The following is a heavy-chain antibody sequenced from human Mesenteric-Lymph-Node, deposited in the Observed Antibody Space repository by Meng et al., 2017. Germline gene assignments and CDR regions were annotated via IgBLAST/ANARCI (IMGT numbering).Heavy chain of an antibody. D-gene: IGHD1-14*01. Sequence: QVQLVQSGAEVKKPGASVKVSCKASGYTFTSYAMHWVRQAPGQRLEWMGMVNVAGGFTKYSQTFQGRVTITRDTSASTVYMELNSLRSEDTAVYYCARDPGGSPFDYWGQGTLVTVSS. J-gene: IGHJ4*02. CDR3: ARDPGGSPFDY. CDR2: VNVAGGFT. V-gene: IGHV1-3*01. CDR1: GYTFTSYA.